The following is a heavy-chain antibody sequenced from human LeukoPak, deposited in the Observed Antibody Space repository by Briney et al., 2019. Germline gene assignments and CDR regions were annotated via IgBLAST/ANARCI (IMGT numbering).Heavy chain of an antibody. CDR1: GSSISSYY. V-gene: IGHV4-59*01. Sequence: SETLSLTCTVSGSSISSYYWSWIRQPPGKGLGWIGYIYYSGSTNYNPSLKSRVTISVDTSKSQFSLKLSSVTAADTAVYYCAGTYYYDSSGYYYPGGYWGQGTLVTVSS. CDR2: IYYSGST. D-gene: IGHD3-22*01. J-gene: IGHJ4*02. CDR3: AGTYYYDSSGYYYPGGY.